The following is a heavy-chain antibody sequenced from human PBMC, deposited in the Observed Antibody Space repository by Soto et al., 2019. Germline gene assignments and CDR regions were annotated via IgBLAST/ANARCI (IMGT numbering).Heavy chain of an antibody. J-gene: IGHJ3*02. V-gene: IGHV3-30*18. CDR3: AKDDVLLWFGELDAFDI. D-gene: IGHD3-10*01. CDR2: ISYDGSNK. CDR1: GFTFSSYG. Sequence: PGGSLRLSCAASGFTFSSYGMHWVRQAPGKGLEWVAVISYDGSNKYYADSVKGRFTISRDNSKNTLYLQMNSLRAEDTAVYYCAKDDVLLWFGELDAFDIWGQGTMVTVSS.